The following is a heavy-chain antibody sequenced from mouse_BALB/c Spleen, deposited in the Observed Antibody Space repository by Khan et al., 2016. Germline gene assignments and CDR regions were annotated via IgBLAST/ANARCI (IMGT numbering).Heavy chain of an antibody. J-gene: IGHJ4*01. Sequence: EVALVASGGGLVKPGGSLKLSCAASGFTFSDYYMYWIRQTPEKRLEWVATISDGGDYTYYPDSVKGRSNISRDNAKNNLYLPMSRPKSEDTAMYYCARDWRYAIVYWGQGTPVTVSS. CDR3: ARDWRYAIVY. CDR1: GFTFSDYY. V-gene: IGHV5-4*02. CDR2: ISDGGDYT.